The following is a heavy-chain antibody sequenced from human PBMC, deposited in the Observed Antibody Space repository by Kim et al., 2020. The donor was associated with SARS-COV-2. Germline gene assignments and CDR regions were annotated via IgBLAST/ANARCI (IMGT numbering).Heavy chain of an antibody. CDR1: GFTFTSSA. CDR3: AAARLLWFCELTYDHLVD. V-gene: IGHV1-58*01. D-gene: IGHD3-10*01. CDR2: IVVGSGNT. Sequence: SVKVSCKASGFTFTSSAVQWVRQARGQRLEWIGWIVVGSGNTNYAQKFQERVTITRDMSTSTAYMELSSLRSEDTAVYYCAAARLLWFCELTYDHLVDWGQGTLVTVSS. J-gene: IGHJ4*02.